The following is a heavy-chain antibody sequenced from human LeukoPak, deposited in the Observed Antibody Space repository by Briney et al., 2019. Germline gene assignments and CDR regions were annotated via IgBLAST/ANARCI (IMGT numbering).Heavy chain of an antibody. CDR3: ARDWAYGDYESGDY. J-gene: IGHJ4*02. CDR1: GYTFTDYY. D-gene: IGHD4-17*01. CDR2: IDPNSGGT. V-gene: IGHV1-2*02. Sequence: ASVKVSCKASGYTFTDYYIHWVRQAPGQGLECVGWIDPNSGGTNYAQKFQGRVTMTRDTSITTAYMELNRLKSDDTAFYYCARDWAYGDYESGDYWGQGTLVTASS.